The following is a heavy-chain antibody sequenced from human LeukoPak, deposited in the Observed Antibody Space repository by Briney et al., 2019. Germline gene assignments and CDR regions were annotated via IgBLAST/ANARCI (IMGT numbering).Heavy chain of an antibody. J-gene: IGHJ4*02. CDR1: GFTFSSYA. D-gene: IGHD6-13*01. CDR2: ISGSGSTT. V-gene: IGHV3-23*01. Sequence: GGSLRLSCVASGFTFSSYAMSWVRQAPGKGLEWISTISGSGSTTYYGDSVKGRFTISRDSSKNTLDLQMNSLRAEDTAVYYCAKKGSRTIATGGFDCWGQGTLVIVSS. CDR3: AKKGSRTIATGGFDC.